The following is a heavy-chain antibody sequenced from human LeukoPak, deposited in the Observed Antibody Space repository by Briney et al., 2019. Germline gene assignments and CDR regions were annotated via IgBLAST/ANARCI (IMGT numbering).Heavy chain of an antibody. CDR1: GITVSSYY. CDR2: LYNGGTT. V-gene: IGHV3-53*01. CDR3: ARDYCSSTSCLFDY. Sequence: GGSLRLSCAASGITVSSYYMSWVCQAPDMGLEWVSVLYNGGTTYYADSVKGRFTISRDNSKNTVYHQMDSLRAEDTAVYYCARDYCSSTSCLFDYWGQGTLVTVSS. D-gene: IGHD2-2*01. J-gene: IGHJ4*02.